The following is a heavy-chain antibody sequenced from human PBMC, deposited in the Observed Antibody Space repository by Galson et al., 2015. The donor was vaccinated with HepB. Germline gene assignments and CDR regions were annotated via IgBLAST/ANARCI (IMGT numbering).Heavy chain of an antibody. CDR2: IIPIFGTA. V-gene: IGHV1-69*13. CDR1: GGTFSSYA. J-gene: IGHJ4*02. CDR3: AREYCSSTSCYTGSGYYFDY. D-gene: IGHD2-2*02. Sequence: SVKVSCKASGGTFSSYAISWVRQAPGQGLEWMGGIIPIFGTANYAQKFQGRVTITADESTSTAYMELSSLRSEDTAVYYCAREYCSSTSCYTGSGYYFDYWGQGTLVTVSS.